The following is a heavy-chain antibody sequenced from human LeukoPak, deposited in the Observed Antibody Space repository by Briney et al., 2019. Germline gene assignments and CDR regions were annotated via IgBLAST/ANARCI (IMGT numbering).Heavy chain of an antibody. Sequence: SETLSLTCAVYGGSFSGYYWSWIRQPPGKGLGWIGEINHSGSTNYNPSLKSRVTISVDTSKNQFSLKLSSVTAADTAVYYCARLKGGRPRNWFDPWGQGTLVTVSS. CDR3: ARLKGGRPRNWFDP. J-gene: IGHJ5*02. D-gene: IGHD2-15*01. V-gene: IGHV4-34*01. CDR2: INHSGST. CDR1: GGSFSGYY.